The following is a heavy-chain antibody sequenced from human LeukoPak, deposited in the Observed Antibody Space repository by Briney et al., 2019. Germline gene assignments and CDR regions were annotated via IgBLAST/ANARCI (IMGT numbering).Heavy chain of an antibody. CDR2: IYYTGTAYRNPSLNSGST. CDR1: GGSISSGGYY. Sequence: PSETLSLTCTVSGGSISSGGYYWSWIRQHPGRGLEYIGYIYYTGTAYRNPSLNSGSTYYNPSLKSRVTISVDTSKNQFSLKLSSVTAADTAVYYCARMSRAYYYDSSGYLPSREAGDPLKIFDYWGQGTLVTFSS. CDR3: ARMSRAYYYDSSGYLPSREAGDPLKIFDY. J-gene: IGHJ4*02. V-gene: IGHV4-31*03. D-gene: IGHD3-22*01.